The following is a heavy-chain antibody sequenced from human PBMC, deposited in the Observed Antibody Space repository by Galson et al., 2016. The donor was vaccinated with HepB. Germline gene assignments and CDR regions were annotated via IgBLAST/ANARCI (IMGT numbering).Heavy chain of an antibody. CDR2: IIPIFGTT. CDR1: GGTFGSYA. V-gene: IGHV1-69*06. J-gene: IGHJ5*02. Sequence: SVKVSCKASGGTFGSYAISWLRQAPGQGLEWMGGIIPIFGTTHYAQKFQGRVTITADKSTNTAFMELSSLRSEDSAVYYCARDGYCSRFNCYSWFDPWGQGTLVTVSS. CDR3: ARDGYCSRFNCYSWFDP. D-gene: IGHD2-2*01.